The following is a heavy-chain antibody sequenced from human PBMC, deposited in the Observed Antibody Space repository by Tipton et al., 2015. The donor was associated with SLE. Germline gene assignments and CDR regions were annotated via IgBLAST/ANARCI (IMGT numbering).Heavy chain of an antibody. CDR1: GGSISSSNW. J-gene: IGHJ5*02. CDR3: ARMYYDSSASMSWFDP. V-gene: IGHV4-4*01. CDR2: IYHSGTT. Sequence: TLSLTCAVSGGSISSSNWWSWVRQPPGKGLEWIGEIYHSGTTHSNPSLKSRLDMSIDSSKNQFSLTLRSVTAADTAVYFCARMYYDSSASMSWFDPWGQGILVTVSS. D-gene: IGHD3-22*01.